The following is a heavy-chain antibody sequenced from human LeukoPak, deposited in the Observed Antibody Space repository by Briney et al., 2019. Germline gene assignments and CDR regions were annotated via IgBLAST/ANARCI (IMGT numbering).Heavy chain of an antibody. V-gene: IGHV4-31*03. CDR2: IYYSGST. J-gene: IGHJ6*02. Sequence: PSQTLSLTCTVSGGSISSGGYYWSWIRQHPGTGLEWIGYIYYSGSTYYNPSLKSRVTISVDTSKNQFSLKLSSVTAADTAVYYCARSLKVVPAAEVNYYYYYGMDVWGQGTTVTVSS. D-gene: IGHD2-2*01. CDR1: GGSISSGGYY. CDR3: ARSLKVVPAAEVNYYYYYGMDV.